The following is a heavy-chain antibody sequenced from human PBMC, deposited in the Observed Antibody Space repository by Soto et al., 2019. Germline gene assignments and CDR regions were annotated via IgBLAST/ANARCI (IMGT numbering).Heavy chain of an antibody. J-gene: IGHJ6*02. CDR3: ARGQQLGHNYYYYGMDV. V-gene: IGHV1-46*01. CDR2: INPSGGST. CDR1: GYTFTSYY. Sequence: GASVKVSCKASGYTFTSYYMHWVRQAPGQGLEWMGIINPSGGSTSYAQKFQGRVTMTRDTSTSTVYMELSSLRSEDTAVYYCARGQQLGHNYYYYGMDVWGQGTTVTVSS. D-gene: IGHD6-13*01.